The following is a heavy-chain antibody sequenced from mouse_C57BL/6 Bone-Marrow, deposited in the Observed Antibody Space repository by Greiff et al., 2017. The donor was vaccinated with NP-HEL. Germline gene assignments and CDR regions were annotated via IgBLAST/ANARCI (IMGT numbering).Heavy chain of an antibody. J-gene: IGHJ3*01. D-gene: IGHD2-4*01. CDR2: INPSNGGT. CDR3: ARLEMGLRRPWFAY. Sequence: VKLQQPGTELVKPGASVKLSCKASGYTFTSYWMHWVKQRPGQGLEWIGNINPSNGGTNYNEKFKSKATLTVDKSSSTAYMQLSSLTSEDSAVYYCARLEMGLRRPWFAYWGQGTLVTVSA. V-gene: IGHV1-53*01. CDR1: GYTFTSYW.